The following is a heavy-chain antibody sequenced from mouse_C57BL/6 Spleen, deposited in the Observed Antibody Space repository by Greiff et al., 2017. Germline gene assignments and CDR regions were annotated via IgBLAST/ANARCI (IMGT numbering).Heavy chain of an antibody. J-gene: IGHJ1*03. D-gene: IGHD1-1*01. V-gene: IGHV1-47*01. CDR1: GYTFTTYP. Sequence: VQRVESGAELVKPGASVKMSCKASGYTFTTYPIEWMKQNHGKSLEWIGNFHPYNDDTKYNEKFKGKATLTVEKSSSTVYLELSRLTSDDSAVYYCARGIYYYGEGWYFDVWGTGTTVTVSS. CDR3: ARGIYYYGEGWYFDV. CDR2: FHPYNDDT.